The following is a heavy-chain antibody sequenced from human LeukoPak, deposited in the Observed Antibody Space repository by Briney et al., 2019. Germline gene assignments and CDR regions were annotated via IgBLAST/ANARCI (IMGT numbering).Heavy chain of an antibody. CDR1: GFTFSSYA. CDR2: IYSGGST. D-gene: IGHD6-19*01. J-gene: IGHJ4*02. Sequence: QPGGSLRLSCAASGFTFSSYAMSWVRQAPGKGLEWVSVIYSGGSTYYADSVKGRFTISRDNSKNTLYLQMNSLRAEDTAVYYCARVGEYSSGWYGGVDYWGQGTLVTVSS. CDR3: ARVGEYSSGWYGGVDY. V-gene: IGHV3-53*01.